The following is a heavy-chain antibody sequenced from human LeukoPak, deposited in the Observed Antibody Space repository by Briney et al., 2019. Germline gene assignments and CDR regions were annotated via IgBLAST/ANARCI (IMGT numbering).Heavy chain of an antibody. V-gene: IGHV1-18*01. D-gene: IGHD3-22*01. Sequence: ASVKVSCKASGYTFTSYGISWVRQAPGQGLEWMGWISAYNGNTNYAQKLQGRVTMTTDTSTSTAYMELRSLRSDDTAVYYCARESQYYDSSGDFQHWGQGTLVTVSS. J-gene: IGHJ1*01. CDR2: ISAYNGNT. CDR3: ARESQYYDSSGDFQH. CDR1: GYTFTSYG.